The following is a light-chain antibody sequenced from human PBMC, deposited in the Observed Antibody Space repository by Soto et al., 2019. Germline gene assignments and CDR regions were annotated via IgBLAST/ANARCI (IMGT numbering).Light chain of an antibody. CDR3: QTLGSGIVV. Sequence: QLVLTQSPSASASLGASVKLTCTLSSGHSNYAIAWHQQQSEKGPRYLMKLNSDGSHSKGDGIPDRFSGASSGAERYLTIYSLQSVDEADYYCQTLGSGIVVFGGGTKLTV. V-gene: IGLV4-69*01. CDR1: SGHSNYA. CDR2: LNSDGSH. J-gene: IGLJ2*01.